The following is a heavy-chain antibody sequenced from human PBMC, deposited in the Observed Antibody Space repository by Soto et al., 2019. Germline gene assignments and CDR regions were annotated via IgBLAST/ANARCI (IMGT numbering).Heavy chain of an antibody. J-gene: IGHJ4*02. CDR2: IYHSGST. CDR3: ARVPDY. Sequence: PSETLCLTCAVSGGSISSGGYSWSWIRQPPGKGLEWIAYIYHSGSTYYNPSLKSRVTISVDRSKNQFSLKLSSVTAADTAVYNCARVPDYWGQGTLVTVSS. CDR1: GGSISSGGYS. V-gene: IGHV4-30-2*01.